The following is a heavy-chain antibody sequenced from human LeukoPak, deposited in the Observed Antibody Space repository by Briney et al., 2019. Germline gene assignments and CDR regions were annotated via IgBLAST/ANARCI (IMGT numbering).Heavy chain of an antibody. CDR1: GYTFTSYD. Sequence: GASVKVSCKASGYTFTSYDINWVRQAPGQGLEWMGGIIPIFGTANYAQKFQGRVTITADESTSTAYMELSSLRSEDTAVYYCARVHRPYCSSTSCWSWFDPWGQGTLVTVSS. D-gene: IGHD2-2*01. V-gene: IGHV1-69*13. J-gene: IGHJ5*02. CDR2: IIPIFGTA. CDR3: ARVHRPYCSSTSCWSWFDP.